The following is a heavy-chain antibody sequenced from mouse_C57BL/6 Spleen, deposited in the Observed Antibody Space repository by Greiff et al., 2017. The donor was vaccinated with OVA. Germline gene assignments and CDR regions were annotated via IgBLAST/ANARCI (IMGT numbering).Heavy chain of an antibody. V-gene: IGHV1-26*01. CDR2: INPNNGGT. Sequence: EVQLQQSGPELVKPGASVKISCKASGYTFTDYYMNWVKQSHGKSLEWIGDINPNNGGTSYNQKFKGKATLTVDKSSSTAYMELRSLTSEDSAVYYCARGWLLRSFCDYWGQGTTLTVSS. CDR1: GYTFTDYY. J-gene: IGHJ2*01. D-gene: IGHD1-1*01. CDR3: ARGWLLRSFCDY.